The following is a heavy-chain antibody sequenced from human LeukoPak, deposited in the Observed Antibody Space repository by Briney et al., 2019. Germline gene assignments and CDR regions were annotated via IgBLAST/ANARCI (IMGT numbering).Heavy chain of an antibody. CDR2: IYINDNT. J-gene: IGHJ4*02. CDR1: SGFSSSFY. Sequence: SETLSLTCTVSSGFSSSFYWSWIRQPAGKGLEWIGRIYINDNTNYSPSLKSRATMSVGTSKNQFSLKLTSVTAADTAVYYCAREFTYWGQGILVTVSS. CDR3: AREFTY. V-gene: IGHV4-4*07.